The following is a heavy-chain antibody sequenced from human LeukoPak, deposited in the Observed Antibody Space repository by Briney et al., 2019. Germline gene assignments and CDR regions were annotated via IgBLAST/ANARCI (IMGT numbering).Heavy chain of an antibody. CDR1: GGSISSSSYY. V-gene: IGHV4-39*07. CDR2: IYYNGST. D-gene: IGHD2-15*01. CDR3: ARAGTVVVAANDYVAFDI. J-gene: IGHJ3*02. Sequence: SETLSLTCTVSGGSISSSSYYWGWIRQPPGKGLEWIGSIYYNGSTYYNPSLKSRVTISLDTSKNQFSLRLSSVTAADTAVYYCARAGTVVVAANDYVAFDIWGQGTMVTVSS.